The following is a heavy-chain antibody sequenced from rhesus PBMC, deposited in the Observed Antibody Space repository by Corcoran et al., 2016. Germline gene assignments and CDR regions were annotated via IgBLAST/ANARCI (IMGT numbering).Heavy chain of an antibody. D-gene: IGHD2-2*01. V-gene: IGHV4-173*01. CDR2: ILPSNGET. J-gene: IGHJ4*01. Sequence: QLRLQESGPGLVKPSETPSLNCEGSGGSISTSGWTCIRPSSGRKFEWIGRILPSNGETHFNPSLDSRVTISIDTSKNQFSLKLTSMTAADTAVYYCGRPGYDNDFWGQGILVTVSS. CDR1: GGSISTSG. CDR3: GRPGYDNDF.